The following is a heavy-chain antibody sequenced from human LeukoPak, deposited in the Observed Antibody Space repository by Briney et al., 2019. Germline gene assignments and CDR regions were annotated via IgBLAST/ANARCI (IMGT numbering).Heavy chain of an antibody. D-gene: IGHD2-2*01. CDR1: GFTFSSYW. V-gene: IGHV3-74*01. J-gene: IGHJ4*02. Sequence: GGSLRLSCAASGFTFSSYWMHWVRQAPGKGLVWVSRINSDGSSTSYADSVKGRFTISRDNVKNTLYLQMNSLRAEYTAVYYCARVPRNAMFDYWGQGTLVTVSS. CDR2: INSDGSST. CDR3: ARVPRNAMFDY.